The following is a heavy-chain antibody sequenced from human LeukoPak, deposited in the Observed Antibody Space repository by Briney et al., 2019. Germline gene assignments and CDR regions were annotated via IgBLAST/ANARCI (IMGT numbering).Heavy chain of an antibody. CDR2: VNPNSGDT. CDR1: GYSFNIYE. Sequence: ASVKVSCETSGYSFNIYEINWVRQATGQGLEWMGWVNPNSGDTDYAQKFPGRLTMTRNTSISTAYMELSGLRLEDTAVYYCSRGPRFDPWGQGTQVTVSS. J-gene: IGHJ5*02. CDR3: SRGPRFDP. V-gene: IGHV1-8*01.